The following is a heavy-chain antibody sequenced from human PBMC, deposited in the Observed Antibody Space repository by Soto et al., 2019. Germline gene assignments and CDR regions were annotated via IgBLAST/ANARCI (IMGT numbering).Heavy chain of an antibody. CDR2: IWYDGSNI. Sequence: QVQLVESGGGVVQPGRSLRLSCAASGFTFSYYGMHWVRQAPGKGLEWVAVIWYDGSNIYYADSVKGRFTISRDNYKNTLYLQMNSLRAEDTAVYYCARGVDDGDYAIDYWGQGTLVTVSS. D-gene: IGHD4-17*01. J-gene: IGHJ4*02. V-gene: IGHV3-33*01. CDR1: GFTFSYYG. CDR3: ARGVDDGDYAIDY.